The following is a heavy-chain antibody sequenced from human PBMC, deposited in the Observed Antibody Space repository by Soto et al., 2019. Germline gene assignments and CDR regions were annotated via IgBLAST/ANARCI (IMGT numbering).Heavy chain of an antibody. CDR1: GYTLSNYG. D-gene: IGHD2-15*01. V-gene: IGHV1-18*01. CDR3: ARDHGYCSGGSCYSVLSY. CDR2: ISAYNGNT. Sequence: APVKVCCKGSGYTLSNYGISWGGQAPGQRLEWMGWISAYNGNTNYAQKLQGRVTMTTDTSTSTAYMELRSLRSDDTAVYYCARDHGYCSGGSCYSVLSYWGQGTLVTVS. J-gene: IGHJ4*02.